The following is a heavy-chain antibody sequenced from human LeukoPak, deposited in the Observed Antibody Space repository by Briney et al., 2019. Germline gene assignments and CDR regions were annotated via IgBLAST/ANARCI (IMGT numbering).Heavy chain of an antibody. CDR2: IIPIFGTA. Sequence: SVKVSCKASGGTFSSYAISWVRQAPGQGLEWMGGIIPIFGTANYAQKFQGRVTITADESTSSAYMELSSLRSEDTAVYYCARVVSEPKSSPSATKGAFDIWGQGTMVTVSS. V-gene: IGHV1-69*13. D-gene: IGHD5/OR15-5a*01. J-gene: IGHJ3*02. CDR3: ARVVSEPKSSPSATKGAFDI. CDR1: GGTFSSYA.